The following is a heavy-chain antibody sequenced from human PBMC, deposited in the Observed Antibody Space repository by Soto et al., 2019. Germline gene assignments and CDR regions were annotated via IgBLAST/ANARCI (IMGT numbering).Heavy chain of an antibody. J-gene: IGHJ4*02. CDR3: ASLATDYFDSSVYYYATNSLQDY. CDR1: GGSFSGYY. V-gene: IGHV4-34*01. D-gene: IGHD3-22*01. Sequence: PSETLSLTCAVYGGSFSGYYWSWIRQPPGKGLEWIGEINHSGSTNYNPSLKSRVTISVDTSKNQFSLKLSSVTAADTAVYYCASLATDYFDSSVYYYATNSLQDYWGQGTLVPVSS. CDR2: INHSGST.